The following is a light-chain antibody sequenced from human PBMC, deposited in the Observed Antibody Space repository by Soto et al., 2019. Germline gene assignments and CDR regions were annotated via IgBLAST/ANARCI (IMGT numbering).Light chain of an antibody. V-gene: IGLV2-14*01. CDR2: EVS. CDR3: CSYTRTDTHMV. CDR1: SGDVGNNDY. Sequence: QSALTQPASVSGSPGQSITISCTGTSGDVGNNDYVSWYQKHPGKAPKLLIYEVSNRPSGVSDRFSGSKSGNTASLTISGLQAEDEAYYYCCSYTRTDTHMVFGGGTKLTVL. J-gene: IGLJ3*02.